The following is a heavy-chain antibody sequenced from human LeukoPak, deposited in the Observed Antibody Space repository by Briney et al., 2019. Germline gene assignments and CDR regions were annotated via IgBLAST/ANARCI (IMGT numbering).Heavy chain of an antibody. J-gene: IGHJ4*02. D-gene: IGHD4-23*01. V-gene: IGHV4-30-2*01. CDR2: IYHSGST. CDR3: ARAGGNSECFDY. Sequence: SETLSLTCTVSGGSISSGGYYWSWIRQPPGKGLEWIGYIYHSGSTYYNPSLKSRVTISVDRSKNQFSLKLSSVTAADTAVYYCARAGGNSECFDYWGQGTLVTVSS. CDR1: GGSISSGGYY.